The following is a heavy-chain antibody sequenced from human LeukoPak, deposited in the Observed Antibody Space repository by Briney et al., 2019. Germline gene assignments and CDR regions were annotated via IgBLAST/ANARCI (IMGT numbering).Heavy chain of an antibody. CDR1: GGSINNYY. V-gene: IGHV4-4*07. CDR2: IYSSGST. D-gene: IGHD3-10*01. CDR3: ARGNNYGSFNDF. J-gene: IGHJ4*02. Sequence: KPSETLSLTCTVSGGSINNYYWSWIRQAAGKGLEWIGRIYSSGSTETNPSLKSRVTMSVDMSKNQFSLRLSSVTAADTAVYYCARGNNYGSFNDFWGQGTLVTVSS.